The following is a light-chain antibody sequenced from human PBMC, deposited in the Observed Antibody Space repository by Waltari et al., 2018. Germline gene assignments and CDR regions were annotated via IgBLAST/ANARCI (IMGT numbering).Light chain of an antibody. V-gene: IGKV1-6*01. Sequence: AIQLTQSPSSLSASVGDRVTITCRASQVIRNDLGWYQQKPGKAPKLLIYASSSLDSEVPSRFSGSGSGTDFTLTLSNLQPEDFATYYCLQDYDYPRTFGQGTKVEIK. CDR1: QVIRND. CDR3: LQDYDYPRT. J-gene: IGKJ1*01. CDR2: ASS.